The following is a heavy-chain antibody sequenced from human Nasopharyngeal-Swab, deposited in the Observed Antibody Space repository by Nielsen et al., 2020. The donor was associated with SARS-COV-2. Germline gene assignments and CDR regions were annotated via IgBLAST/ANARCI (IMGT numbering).Heavy chain of an antibody. Sequence: ASVKVSCKASGYTFTSYDINWVRQATGQGLEWMGWMNPNSGNTGYAQKFQGRVTITRNTSISTAYMELSGLRSEDTAVYYCARVYCSSTSCFYGMDVWSQGTTVTVSS. V-gene: IGHV1-8*03. CDR1: GYTFTSYD. J-gene: IGHJ6*02. CDR3: ARVYCSSTSCFYGMDV. D-gene: IGHD2-2*01. CDR2: MNPNSGNT.